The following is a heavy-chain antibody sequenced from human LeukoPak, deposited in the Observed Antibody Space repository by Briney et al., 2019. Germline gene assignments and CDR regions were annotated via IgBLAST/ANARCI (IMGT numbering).Heavy chain of an antibody. D-gene: IGHD3-10*01. CDR3: ASMRAGSYFDY. J-gene: IGHJ4*02. Sequence: PETLSLTCTVSGGSISSSSYYWGWIRQPPGKGLEWIGSIYYSGSSYYNSSLKSRVTISVDTSKNQFSLKLSSVTAADTAVYYCASMRAGSYFDYWGQGTLVTVSS. CDR1: GGSISSSSYY. CDR2: IYYSGSS. V-gene: IGHV4-39*01.